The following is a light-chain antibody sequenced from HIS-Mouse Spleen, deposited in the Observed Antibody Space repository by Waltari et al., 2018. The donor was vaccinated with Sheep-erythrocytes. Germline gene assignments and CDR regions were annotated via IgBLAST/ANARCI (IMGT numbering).Light chain of an antibody. CDR1: SSDVGSYNL. Sequence: QSALTQPASVSGSPGQSITISCTGTSSDVGSYNLVSWYQQHPGKAPKLIIYEGSKRPSGVSNRFSGSKSGNTASLIISGLQAEDEADYYCCSYAGSSTPWVFGGGTKLTVL. CDR2: EGS. J-gene: IGLJ3*02. CDR3: CSYAGSSTPWV. V-gene: IGLV2-23*01.